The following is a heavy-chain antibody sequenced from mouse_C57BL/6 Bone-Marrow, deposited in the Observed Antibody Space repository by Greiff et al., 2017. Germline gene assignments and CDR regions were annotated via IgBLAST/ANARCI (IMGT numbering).Heavy chain of an antibody. D-gene: IGHD3-3*01. V-gene: IGHV1-81*01. Sequence: VQLQQSGAELARPGASVKLSCKASGYTFTSYGISWVKQRTGQGLEWIGEIYPRSGNTYYNEKFKGKATLTADKSSSTAYMERRSLTSEDSAVYFCARRAYWYFDVWGTGTTVTVSA. CDR3: ARRAYWYFDV. CDR2: IYPRSGNT. CDR1: GYTFTSYG. J-gene: IGHJ1*03.